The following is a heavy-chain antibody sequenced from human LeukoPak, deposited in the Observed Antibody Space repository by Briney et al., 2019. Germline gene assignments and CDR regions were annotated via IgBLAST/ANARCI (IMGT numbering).Heavy chain of an antibody. CDR1: GFTFSSYA. CDR2: ISYDGSNK. V-gene: IGHV3-30-3*01. D-gene: IGHD4-17*01. J-gene: IGHJ4*02. CDR3: AREIFDLYGDYGEPYYFDY. Sequence: SGGSLRLSCAASGFTFSSYAMHWVRQAPGKGLEWVAVISYDGSNKYYADSVKSRFTISRDNSKNTLYLQMNSLRAEDTAVYYCAREIFDLYGDYGEPYYFDYWGQGTLVTVSS.